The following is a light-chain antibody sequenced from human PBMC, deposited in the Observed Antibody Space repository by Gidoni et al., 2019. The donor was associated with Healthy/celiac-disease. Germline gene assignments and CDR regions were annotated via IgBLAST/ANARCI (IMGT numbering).Light chain of an antibody. CDR3: CSYAGSYTYV. Sequence: QSALTPPRSVSXSPGQSVTISCPGTISDVGGYNYVSWYQQPPGQAPKHMIDDGSKRPSGGPDRFSGSKSGNTASLTTSGLQAEDEADYYCCSYAGSYTYVFGTGTKVTVL. CDR2: DGS. J-gene: IGLJ1*01. V-gene: IGLV2-11*01. CDR1: ISDVGGYNY.